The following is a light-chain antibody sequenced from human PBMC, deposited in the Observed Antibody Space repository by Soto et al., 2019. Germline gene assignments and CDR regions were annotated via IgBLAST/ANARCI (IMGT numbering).Light chain of an antibody. J-gene: IGKJ3*01. CDR1: QSVSSSY. Sequence: EIVLTQSPGPLSLSPGERATLSCRASQSVSSSYLAWYQQKPGQAPRLLIYGASSRATGIPDRFSGSGSGTDFTLTISRLEPEDFAVYYCQQYGSSPYMFTFGPGTKVDIK. V-gene: IGKV3-20*01. CDR3: QQYGSSPYMFT. CDR2: GAS.